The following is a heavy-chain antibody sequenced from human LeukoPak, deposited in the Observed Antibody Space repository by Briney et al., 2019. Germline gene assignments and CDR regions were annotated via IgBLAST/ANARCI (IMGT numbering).Heavy chain of an antibody. Sequence: GGSLRLSCAASGFTLSSYGMHWVRQAPGKGLEWVAAISGSGGSTYYADSVKGRFTISRDNSKNTLYLQMNSLRAEDTAVYYCAKEVIAAADLDYWGQGTLVTVSS. J-gene: IGHJ4*02. D-gene: IGHD6-13*01. V-gene: IGHV3-23*01. CDR2: ISGSGGST. CDR3: AKEVIAAADLDY. CDR1: GFTLSSYG.